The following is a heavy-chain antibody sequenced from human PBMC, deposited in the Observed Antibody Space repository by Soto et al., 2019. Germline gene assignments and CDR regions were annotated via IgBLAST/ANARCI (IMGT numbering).Heavy chain of an antibody. CDR3: ARDAVAATWYFDL. Sequence: EVQLVESGGGLVQPGGSLRLSCAASGFTFSNYWMHWVRQVPGKGLVWVSRINSDGSNTGYADSMKGRFTISRDNGKNTLYLQMNSLRTEDTAVYFCARDAVAATWYFDLWGRGTLVTVSS. D-gene: IGHD6-19*01. J-gene: IGHJ2*01. V-gene: IGHV3-74*01. CDR1: GFTFSNYW. CDR2: INSDGSNT.